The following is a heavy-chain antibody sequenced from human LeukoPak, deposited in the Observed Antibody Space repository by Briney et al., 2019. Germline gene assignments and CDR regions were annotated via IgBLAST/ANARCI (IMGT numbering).Heavy chain of an antibody. Sequence: HPGGSLRLSCGASGFTFSSHGMNWVRQAPGKGLEWVSGISPSGGITYYTDSVKGRFTISRDNSKNTVSLQMNSLRAEDTAVYYCAKAKQWSENDYWGQGTLVTVSS. CDR3: AKAKQWSENDY. CDR1: GFTFSSHG. J-gene: IGHJ4*02. D-gene: IGHD6-19*01. V-gene: IGHV3-23*01. CDR2: ISPSGGIT.